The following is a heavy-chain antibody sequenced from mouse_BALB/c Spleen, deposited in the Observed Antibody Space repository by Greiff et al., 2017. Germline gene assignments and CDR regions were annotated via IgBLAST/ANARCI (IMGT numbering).Heavy chain of an antibody. CDR3: ARGFLVYYFDY. D-gene: IGHD2-10*02. CDR1: GFTFSDYY. Sequence: EVKLQESGGGLVKPGGSLKLSCAASGFTFSDYYMYWVRQTPEKRLEWVATISDGGSYTYYPDSVKGRFTISRDNAKNNLYLQMSSLKSEDTAMYYCARGFLVYYFDYWGQGTTLTVSS. J-gene: IGHJ2*01. CDR2: ISDGGSYT. V-gene: IGHV5-4*02.